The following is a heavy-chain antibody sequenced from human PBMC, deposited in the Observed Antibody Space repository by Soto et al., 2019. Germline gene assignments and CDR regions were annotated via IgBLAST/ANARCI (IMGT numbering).Heavy chain of an antibody. CDR2: ISYDGSNK. D-gene: IGHD3-10*01. CDR1: GFTFSSYA. CDR3: ARDRWFGESRAFDY. Sequence: GGSLRLSCAASGFTFSSYAMHWCCQAPGKGLEWVAVISYDGSNKYYADSVKGRFTISRDNSKNTLYLQMDSLRAEDTAVYYCARDRWFGESRAFDYWGQGTLVTVSS. V-gene: IGHV3-30-3*01. J-gene: IGHJ4*02.